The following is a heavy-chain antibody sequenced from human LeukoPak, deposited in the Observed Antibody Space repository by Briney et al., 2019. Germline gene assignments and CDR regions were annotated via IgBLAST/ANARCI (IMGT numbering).Heavy chain of an antibody. J-gene: IGHJ6*03. Sequence: ASVKVSCKTSGYIFTDYFLHRVRQAPGQGLEWVGWINPNSGGTNYAQKFQGRVTMTTDTSISTAYMELSRLRSNDSAMYYCAKAEGLTLYYMDDWGKGTTVTVSS. CDR2: INPNSGGT. CDR3: AKAEGLTLYYMDD. V-gene: IGHV1-2*02. CDR1: GYIFTDYF. D-gene: IGHD3-9*01.